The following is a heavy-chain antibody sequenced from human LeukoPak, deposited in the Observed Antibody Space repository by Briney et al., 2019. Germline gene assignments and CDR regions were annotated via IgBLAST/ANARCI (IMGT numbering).Heavy chain of an antibody. Sequence: GGSLRLSCAASGFTFSSCGMHWVRQAPGKGLEWVAFIRYDGSNKYYADSVKGRFTISRDNSKNTLFLQMNSLRTDDTAVYYCGREQSGSYIHAFDSRGQGTLVTVSS. CDR1: GFTFSSCG. CDR2: IRYDGSNK. J-gene: IGHJ5*01. D-gene: IGHD3-3*01. CDR3: GREQSGSYIHAFDS. V-gene: IGHV3-30*02.